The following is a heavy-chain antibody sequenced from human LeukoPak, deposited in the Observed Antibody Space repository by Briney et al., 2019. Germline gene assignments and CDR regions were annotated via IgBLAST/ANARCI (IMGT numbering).Heavy chain of an antibody. Sequence: PSETLSLTCAVYGGSFSGYYWSWIRQPPGKGLEWIGEINHSGSTNCNPSLKSRVTISVDTSKNQFSLKLSSVTAADTAVYYCARGSKLVRYYYYMDVWGKGTTVTVSS. V-gene: IGHV4-34*01. CDR2: INHSGST. J-gene: IGHJ6*03. CDR3: ARGSKLVRYYYYMDV. CDR1: GGSFSGYY. D-gene: IGHD6-6*01.